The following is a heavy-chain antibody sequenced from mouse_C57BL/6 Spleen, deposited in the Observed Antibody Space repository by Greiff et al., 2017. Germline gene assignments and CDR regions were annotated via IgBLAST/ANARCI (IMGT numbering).Heavy chain of an antibody. J-gene: IGHJ4*01. CDR2: ISYDGSN. D-gene: IGHD2-2*01. V-gene: IGHV3-6*01. Sequence: EVKLLESGPGLVKPSQSLSLTCSVTGYSITSGYYWNWIRQFPGNKLEWMGYISYDGSNNYNPSLKNRISITRDTSKNQFFLKLNSVTTEDTATYYCAREGYYHAMDYWGQGTSVTVSS. CDR1: GYSITSGYY. CDR3: AREGYYHAMDY.